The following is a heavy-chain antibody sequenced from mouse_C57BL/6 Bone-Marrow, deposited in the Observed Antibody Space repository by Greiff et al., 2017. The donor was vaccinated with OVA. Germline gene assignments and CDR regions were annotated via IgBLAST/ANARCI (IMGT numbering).Heavy chain of an antibody. D-gene: IGHD2-4*01. CDR1: GYTFTSYW. Sequence: QVQLQQPGAELVKPGASVKMSCKASGYTFTSYWITWVKQRPGQGLEWIGDIYPGSGTTNYNEKFKSKATLTVDTSSSTAYMQLSSLTSEDSAVYYCARWYRDYAWFAYWGQGTLVTVSA. CDR2: IYPGSGTT. V-gene: IGHV1-55*01. CDR3: ARWYRDYAWFAY. J-gene: IGHJ3*01.